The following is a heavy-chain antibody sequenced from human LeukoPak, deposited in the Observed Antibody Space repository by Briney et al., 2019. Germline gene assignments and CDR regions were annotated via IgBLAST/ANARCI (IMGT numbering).Heavy chain of an antibody. J-gene: IGHJ4*02. Sequence: SETLSLTCGVYGGSFNEYYWSWIRQSPGKGLEWIGEIQQSGRTHDNPPLKSRVTLSIDTSKLQFSLNLTAVTAADTAVYFCARGGRRGPMYNCWGQGTPVIVSS. CDR1: GGSFNEYY. D-gene: IGHD1-14*01. V-gene: IGHV4-34*01. CDR2: IQQSGRT. CDR3: ARGGRRGPMYNC.